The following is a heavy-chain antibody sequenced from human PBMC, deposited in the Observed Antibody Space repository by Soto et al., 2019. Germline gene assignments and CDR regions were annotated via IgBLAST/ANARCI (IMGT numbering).Heavy chain of an antibody. CDR1: GFTFSSYS. D-gene: IGHD3-22*01. CDR3: ARTGYYDSSGYSEPLDY. V-gene: IGHV3-48*01. J-gene: IGHJ4*02. CDR2: ISSSSSTI. Sequence: GGSLRLSCAASGFTFSSYSMNWVRQAPGKGLEWVSYISSSSSTIYYADSVKGRFTISRDTAKNSLYLQMNSLRAEDTAVYYCARTGYYDSSGYSEPLDYWGQGTLVTVSS.